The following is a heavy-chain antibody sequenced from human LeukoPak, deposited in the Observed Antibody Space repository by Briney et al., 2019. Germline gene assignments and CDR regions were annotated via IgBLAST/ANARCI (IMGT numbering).Heavy chain of an antibody. CDR1: GFTFDDYT. CDR2: ISWDGGST. CDR3: AKDSYDSSVDY. D-gene: IGHD3-22*01. J-gene: IGHJ4*02. V-gene: IGHV3-43*01. Sequence: GGSLRLSCAASGFTFDDYTMHWVRQAPGKGLEWVSLISWDGGSTYYADSVKGRFTIPRDNSKNSLYLQMNSLRTEDTALYYCAKDSYDSSVDYWGQGTLVTVSS.